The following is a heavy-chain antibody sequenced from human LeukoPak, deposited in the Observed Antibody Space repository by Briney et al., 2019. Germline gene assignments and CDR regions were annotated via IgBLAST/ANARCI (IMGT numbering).Heavy chain of an antibody. CDR2: ISSSSSYI. Sequence: PGGSLRLSCAASGFTFSSYAMSWVRQAPGKGLEWVSAISSSSSYIYYADSVKGRFTISRDNAKNSLYLQMNSLRAEDTAVYYCARDRLEYSGSYYVGPYYYYGMDVWGQGTTVTVSS. V-gene: IGHV3-21*01. D-gene: IGHD1-26*01. CDR3: ARDRLEYSGSYYVGPYYYYGMDV. J-gene: IGHJ6*02. CDR1: GFTFSSYA.